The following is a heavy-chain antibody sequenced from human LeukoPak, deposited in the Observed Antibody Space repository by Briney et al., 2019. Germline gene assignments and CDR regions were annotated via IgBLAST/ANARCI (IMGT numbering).Heavy chain of an antibody. Sequence: PGGALRLSCTASGFTFSTYSMNWVRQAPGKGLEWVTSISSSGSYIYYADSVKGRFTNSRDNGKNSLYLQMNSLRAEDTAVYYCARDVEYSSSWSWDYWGQGTLVTVSS. D-gene: IGHD6-13*01. CDR3: ARDVEYSSSWSWDY. J-gene: IGHJ4*02. V-gene: IGHV3-21*01. CDR1: GFTFSTYS. CDR2: ISSSGSYI.